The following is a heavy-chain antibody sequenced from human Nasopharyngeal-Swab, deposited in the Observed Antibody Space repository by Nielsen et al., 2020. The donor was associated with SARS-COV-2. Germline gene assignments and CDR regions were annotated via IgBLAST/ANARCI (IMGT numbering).Heavy chain of an antibody. D-gene: IGHD3-3*01. CDR3: AKATNARYDFWSGSFDY. CDR1: GFTFDDYG. Sequence: LSCAASGFTFDDYGMHWVRQAPGKGLEWVSGISWDGLTIGYADSVKGRFTISRDNAKNSLYLQMNSLRVEDMAFYYCAKATNARYDFWSGSFDYWGQGTLVTVSS. J-gene: IGHJ4*02. CDR2: ISWDGLTI. V-gene: IGHV3-9*03.